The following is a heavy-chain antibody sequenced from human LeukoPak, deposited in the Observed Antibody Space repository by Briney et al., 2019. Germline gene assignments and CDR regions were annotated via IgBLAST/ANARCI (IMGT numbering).Heavy chain of an antibody. V-gene: IGHV3-15*01. CDR2: IKAKPHGGTT. CDR3: TTDGVGIEGATFDY. Sequence: PGGSLRLSCAASGFTFINAWMAWVRQAPGKGLEWVGRIKAKPHGGTTDYAAPVKGRFTISRDDSKNTLNLQMNSLKTEDTAVYYCTTDGVGIEGATFDYWGQGILVTVSS. J-gene: IGHJ4*02. D-gene: IGHD1-26*01. CDR1: GFTFINAW.